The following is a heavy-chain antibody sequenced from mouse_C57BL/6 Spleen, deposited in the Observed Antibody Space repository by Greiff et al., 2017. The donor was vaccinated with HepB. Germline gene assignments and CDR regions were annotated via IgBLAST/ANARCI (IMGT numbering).Heavy chain of an antibody. CDR3: ARSAPQYYGSSYFDY. CDR1: GFTFTDYY. V-gene: IGHV7-3*01. CDR2: IRNKANGYTT. Sequence: EVKVVESGGGLVQPGGSLSLSCAASGFTFTDYYMSWVRQPPGKALEWLGFIRNKANGYTTEYSASVKGRFTISRDNSQSILYLQMNALRAEDSATYYCARSAPQYYGSSYFDYWGQGTTLTVSS. J-gene: IGHJ2*01. D-gene: IGHD1-1*01.